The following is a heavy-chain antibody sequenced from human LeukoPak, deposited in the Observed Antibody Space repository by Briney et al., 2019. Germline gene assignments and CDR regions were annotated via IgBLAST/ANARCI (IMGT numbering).Heavy chain of an antibody. V-gene: IGHV3-30*02. CDR1: GFTFSSYG. J-gene: IGHJ3*02. CDR3: AKAPPYSRNAFDI. D-gene: IGHD2-21*01. CDR2: IRYDGSNK. Sequence: GGSLRLSCAASGFTFSSYGMHWVRQAPGKGLEWVAFIRYDGSNKYYADSVKGRFTISRDNSKNTLYLQMNSLRAEDTAVYYCAKAPPYSRNAFDIWGQGTMVTVSS.